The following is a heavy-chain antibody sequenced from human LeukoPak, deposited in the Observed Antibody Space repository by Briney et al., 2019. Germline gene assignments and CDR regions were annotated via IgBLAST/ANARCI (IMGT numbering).Heavy chain of an antibody. V-gene: IGHV3-23*01. Sequence: PGGSLRLSCAASGFTFSSYAMSWVRQAPGKGLEWVSAISGSGGSTYYADSVKGRFTISRDKSKNTLYLQMNSLRAEDTAVYYCAKDRDGGKGAFDIWGQGTMVTVSS. CDR2: ISGSGGST. J-gene: IGHJ3*02. CDR3: AKDRDGGKGAFDI. D-gene: IGHD4-23*01. CDR1: GFTFSSYA.